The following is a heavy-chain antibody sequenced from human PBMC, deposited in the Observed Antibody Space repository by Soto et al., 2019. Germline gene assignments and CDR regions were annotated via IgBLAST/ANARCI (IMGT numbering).Heavy chain of an antibody. CDR3: ASGLVEHSSSWYDY. J-gene: IGHJ4*02. V-gene: IGHV3-74*01. Sequence: EVQLVESGGGLVHPGGSLRLSCTASEFTFSTDWMHWVRQAPGKGLVWVSRINSDASSTDYADSVRCRFTISRDRAKNALYLQMISLRAEDTAVYYCASGLVEHSSSWYDYWGQGTLVTVSS. CDR1: EFTFSTDW. D-gene: IGHD6-13*01. CDR2: INSDASST.